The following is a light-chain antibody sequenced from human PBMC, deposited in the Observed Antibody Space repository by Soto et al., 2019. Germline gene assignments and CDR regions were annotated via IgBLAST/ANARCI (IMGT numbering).Light chain of an antibody. CDR1: SSDVGGYNS. V-gene: IGLV2-14*01. CDR2: EVS. J-gene: IGLJ1*01. CDR3: SSYTTSSALLYV. Sequence: QSALTQPASVSGSPGQSITISCTGTSSDVGGYNSVSWYQQHPGKAPKLMIYEVSNRPSRVSNRFSGSKSGITASLTISGLQAEDEADYYCSSYTTSSALLYVFGTGTKVTVL.